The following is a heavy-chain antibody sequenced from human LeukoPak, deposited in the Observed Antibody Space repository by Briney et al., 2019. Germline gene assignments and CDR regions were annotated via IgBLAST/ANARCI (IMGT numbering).Heavy chain of an antibody. CDR3: ARWGSGYYNFDL. CDR1: GGSISSYY. V-gene: IGHV4-4*07. CDR2: IYTSVST. J-gene: IGHJ2*01. Sequence: SETLSLTCTVSGGSISSYYWSWIRQPAGKGLEWIGRIYTSVSTNYNPSLKSRVTISGDKSKNQFSLKLSSVTAADTAVYYCARWGSGYYNFDLWGRGTLVTVSS. D-gene: IGHD3-22*01.